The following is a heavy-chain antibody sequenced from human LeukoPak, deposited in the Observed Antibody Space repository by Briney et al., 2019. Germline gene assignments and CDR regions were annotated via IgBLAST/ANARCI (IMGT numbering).Heavy chain of an antibody. CDR2: INHSGST. CDR1: GCTFSSYS. CDR3: AGLGGSSFDY. J-gene: IGHJ4*02. V-gene: IGHV4-34*08. D-gene: IGHD6-6*01. Sequence: GALRLSCAASGCTFSSYSMNWVRQAPGKGLEWVGEINHSGSTNYNPSLKSRGTISVDTPKNQFSLKLSSVTAADTAVDYCAGLGGSSFDYWGQGTLGTAS.